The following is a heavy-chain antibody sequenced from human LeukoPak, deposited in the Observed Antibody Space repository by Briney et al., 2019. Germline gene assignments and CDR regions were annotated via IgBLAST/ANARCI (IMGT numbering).Heavy chain of an antibody. CDR1: GYTFTGYY. V-gene: IGHV1-2*06. Sequence: GASVTVSCTASGYTFTGYYMHWVRQAPGQGLEWMGRINPNSGGTNYAQKFQGRVTMTRDTSISTAYMELSRLRSDDTAVYYCARVKYYYDSSGYYGVFDYWGQGTLVTVSS. J-gene: IGHJ4*02. D-gene: IGHD3-22*01. CDR3: ARVKYYYDSSGYYGVFDY. CDR2: INPNSGGT.